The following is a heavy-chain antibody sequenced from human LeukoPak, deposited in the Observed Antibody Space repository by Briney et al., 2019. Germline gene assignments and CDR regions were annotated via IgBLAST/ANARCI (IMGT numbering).Heavy chain of an antibody. J-gene: IGHJ3*02. CDR3: ARLPYDSSGYYYDDAFDI. CDR1: GGSFSGYY. D-gene: IGHD3-22*01. Sequence: PSETLSLTCAVYGGSFSGYYWSWIRQPPGKGLEWIGEINHSGSTNYNPSLKSRVTISVDTSKNQFSLKLSSVTAADTAVYYCARLPYDSSGYYYDDAFDIWGQGTMVTVSS. CDR2: INHSGST. V-gene: IGHV4-34*01.